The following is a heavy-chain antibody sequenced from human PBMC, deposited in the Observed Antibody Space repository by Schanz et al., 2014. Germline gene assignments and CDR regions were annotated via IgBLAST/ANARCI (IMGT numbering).Heavy chain of an antibody. V-gene: IGHV1-18*01. D-gene: IGHD1-26*01. CDR2: ISGYTGDT. CDR1: GYDFHIYA. J-gene: IGHJ4*02. CDR3: ARDNGRSPAANSFDY. Sequence: QVLQVQSGSELKKPGASVTVSCKASGYDFHIYAYSWVRQAPGQGPEWIGWISGYTGDTKYAQKFQHRVNMTTDRTTSTVYMELRSLRFDDTAVYFCARDNGRSPAANSFDYWGQGTLVTVSS.